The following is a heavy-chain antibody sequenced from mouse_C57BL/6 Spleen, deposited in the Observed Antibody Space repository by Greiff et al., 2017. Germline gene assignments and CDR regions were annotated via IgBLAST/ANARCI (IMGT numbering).Heavy chain of an antibody. V-gene: IGHV1-4*01. CDR2: LNPSSGYT. D-gene: IGHD2-1*01. CDR1: GYTFTSYT. Sequence: VQLQQSGAELARPGASVKMSCKASGYTFTSYTMHWVKQRPGQGLEWIGYLNPSSGYTKYNQKFKDKATLTADKSSSTAYMQLSSLTSEDSAVYDCARYRNDGGAMDYWGQGTSVTVSS. J-gene: IGHJ4*01. CDR3: ARYRNDGGAMDY.